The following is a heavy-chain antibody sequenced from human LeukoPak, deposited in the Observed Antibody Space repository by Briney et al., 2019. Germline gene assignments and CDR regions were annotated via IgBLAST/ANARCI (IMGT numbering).Heavy chain of an antibody. Sequence: GGSLRLSCAASGFTVSSNYMSWVRQAPGKGLEWVSVIYSGGRTDYADSVKGRFTISRDNSKNTLYLQMNSLRAEDTAVYYCARGLCSGGSCYFAYYYYGMDVWGQGTTVTVSS. J-gene: IGHJ6*02. D-gene: IGHD2-15*01. V-gene: IGHV3-66*01. CDR2: IYSGGRT. CDR1: GFTVSSNY. CDR3: ARGLCSGGSCYFAYYYYGMDV.